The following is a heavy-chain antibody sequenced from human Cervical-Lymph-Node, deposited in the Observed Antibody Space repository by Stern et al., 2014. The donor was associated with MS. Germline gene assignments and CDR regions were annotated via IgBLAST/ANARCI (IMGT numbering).Heavy chain of an antibody. J-gene: IGHJ6*02. D-gene: IGHD4-17*01. CDR1: GFTFSYYG. V-gene: IGHV3-33*01. CDR3: ARDSRDYLNYYGLDV. CDR2: LWYEENKT. Sequence: VQLVQSGGGVVQPGRSLRLACATSGFTFSYYGMARVPQAPGQGLEWVAHLWYEENKTYYTDSVKGRFTISRDTSKNTLYLQMDNLRAEDTAVYYCARDSRDYLNYYGLDVWGQGTTVTVS.